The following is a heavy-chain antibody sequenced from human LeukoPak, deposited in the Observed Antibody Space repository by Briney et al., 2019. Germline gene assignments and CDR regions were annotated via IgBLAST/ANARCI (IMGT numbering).Heavy chain of an antibody. J-gene: IGHJ4*02. CDR2: IYTSGST. V-gene: IGHV4-61*02. CDR3: ASKTLDYGDSAFGY. Sequence: PSQTLSLTCTVSGGSISSGSYYWSWIRQPAGKGLEWIGRIYTSGSTNYNPSLKSRVTISVDTSKNQFSLKLSSVTAADTAVYYCASKTLDYGDSAFGYWGQGTLVTVSS. CDR1: GGSISSGSYY. D-gene: IGHD4-17*01.